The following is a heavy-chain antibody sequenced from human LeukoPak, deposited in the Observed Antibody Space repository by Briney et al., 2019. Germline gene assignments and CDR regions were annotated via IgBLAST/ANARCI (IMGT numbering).Heavy chain of an antibody. CDR2: ITWDGTSR. D-gene: IGHD3-16*01. J-gene: IGHJ4*02. Sequence: GGSLRLSCAASAFTFDDYTMSWVRQGPGKGPARDSLITWDGTSRYYADSVKGRFTISRDNGKNSLYLQMNSLKTDDPALYYXAXXXXIGGVVHGLDYWGQGTLVXV. CDR1: AFTFDDYT. CDR3: AXXXXIGGVVHGLDY. V-gene: IGHV3-43*01.